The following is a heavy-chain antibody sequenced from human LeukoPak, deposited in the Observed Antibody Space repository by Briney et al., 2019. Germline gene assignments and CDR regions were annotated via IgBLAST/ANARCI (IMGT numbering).Heavy chain of an antibody. Sequence: GGSLSLSCAASGFTFDDYAMHWVRQAPGKGLEWVSGISWNSGSIGYADSVKGRFTISRDNAKYSLYLQMNSLRAGDMALYYCAKGSYYGSGSRNWFDPWGQGTLVTVSS. J-gene: IGHJ5*02. CDR2: ISWNSGSI. CDR1: GFTFDDYA. CDR3: AKGSYYGSGSRNWFDP. D-gene: IGHD3-10*01. V-gene: IGHV3-9*03.